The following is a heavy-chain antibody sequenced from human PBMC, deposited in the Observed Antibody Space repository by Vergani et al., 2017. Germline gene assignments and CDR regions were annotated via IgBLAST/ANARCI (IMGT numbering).Heavy chain of an antibody. V-gene: IGHV4-39*01. CDR3: ARHLAYCGGDCYPYYYGMDV. CDR1: GGSISSSSYY. CDR2: IYYSGST. D-gene: IGHD2-21*02. J-gene: IGHJ6*02. Sequence: QLQLQESGPGLVKPSETLSLTCTVSGGSISSSSYYWGWIRQPPGKGLEWIGSIYYSGSTYYNPSLKSRVTISVDTSKSQFSLKLSSVIAADTAVYYCARHLAYCGGDCYPYYYGMDVWGQGTTVTVSS.